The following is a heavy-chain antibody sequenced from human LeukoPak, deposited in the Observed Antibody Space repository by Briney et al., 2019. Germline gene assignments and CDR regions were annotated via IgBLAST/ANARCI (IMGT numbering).Heavy chain of an antibody. CDR1: GFTFSDYY. D-gene: IGHD3-3*01. Sequence: PGGSLRLSCAASGFTFSDYYMSWIRQAPGKGLEWVSYISSSGSTIYYADSVKGRFTISRDNAKNSLYLQMNSLRAEDTAVYYCATEPGEYYDFWSPISYYMDVWGKGTTVTVSS. V-gene: IGHV3-11*01. CDR3: ATEPGEYYDFWSPISYYMDV. CDR2: ISSSGSTI. J-gene: IGHJ6*03.